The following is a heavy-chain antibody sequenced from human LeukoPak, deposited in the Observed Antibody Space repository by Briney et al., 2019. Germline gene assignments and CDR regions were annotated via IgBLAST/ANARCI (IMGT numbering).Heavy chain of an antibody. CDR2: INPSGGST. J-gene: IGHJ4*02. V-gene: IGHV1-46*01. D-gene: IGHD2-15*01. Sequence: ASVKVSCKASGYTFTSYYMHWVRQAPGQGLEWMGIINPSGGSTSYAQKFQGRVTMTRDTSTSTVYMELSSLRSEDTAVYYCARDSGSYCSGGSCYSSPHTFDYWGQGTLVTASS. CDR3: ARDSGSYCSGGSCYSSPHTFDY. CDR1: GYTFTSYY.